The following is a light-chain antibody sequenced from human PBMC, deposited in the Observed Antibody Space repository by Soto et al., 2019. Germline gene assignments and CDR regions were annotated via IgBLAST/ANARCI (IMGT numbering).Light chain of an antibody. J-gene: IGKJ1*01. CDR2: DAS. Sequence: TQSPDTLSASVGDRVTITCRASQNIRSRLAWFQQKPGRAPKLLIYDASSLESGVPSRFSGSGSGTEFTLTISSLQPDDFATYYCQHYNSYSEAFGQGTKVDIK. CDR3: QHYNSYSEA. V-gene: IGKV1-5*01. CDR1: QNIRSR.